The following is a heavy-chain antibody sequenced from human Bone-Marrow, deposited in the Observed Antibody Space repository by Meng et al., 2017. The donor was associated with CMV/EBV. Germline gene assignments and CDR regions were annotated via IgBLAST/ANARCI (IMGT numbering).Heavy chain of an antibody. CDR3: ARNQAYYDFWSGYQHYYDGMDV. CDR1: GGSISSYY. CDR2: IYYSGST. V-gene: IGHV4-59*01. Sequence: SETLSLTCTVSGGSISSYYWSWIRQPPGKGLEWIGYIYYSGSTNYNPSLKSRVTISVDTSKYQFSLKLSSVTAADTAVYYCARNQAYYDFWSGYQHYYDGMDVWGQGTTVTVSS. D-gene: IGHD3-3*01. J-gene: IGHJ6*02.